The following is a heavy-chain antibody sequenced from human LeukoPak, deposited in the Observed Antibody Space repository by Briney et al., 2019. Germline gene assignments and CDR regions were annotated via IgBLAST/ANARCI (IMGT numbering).Heavy chain of an antibody. Sequence: GASVKVSCRASGYTFTGYYMHWVRQAPGQGLEWMGWINPNSGGTNFAQKFQGRVTMTRDTSISTAYMELSRLRSDDTAVYYCAREGDPRWLPHYWGQGTLVTVSS. CDR1: GYTFTGYY. CDR3: AREGDPRWLPHY. D-gene: IGHD5-24*01. J-gene: IGHJ4*02. CDR2: INPNSGGT. V-gene: IGHV1-2*02.